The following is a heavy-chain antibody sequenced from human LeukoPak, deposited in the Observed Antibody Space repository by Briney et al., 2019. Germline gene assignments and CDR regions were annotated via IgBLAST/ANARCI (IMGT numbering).Heavy chain of an antibody. CDR3: ARGRGQQWLVYLYYYGMDV. J-gene: IGHJ6*02. V-gene: IGHV1-8*01. CDR2: MNPNSGNT. CDR1: GYTFTSYD. D-gene: IGHD6-19*01. Sequence: GASVKVSCKASGYTFTSYDINWVRQATGQGLEWMGWMNPNSGNTGYAQKFQGRVTMTRNTSISTAYMELSSLRSEDTAVYYCARGRGQQWLVYLYYYGMDVWGQGTTVTVSS.